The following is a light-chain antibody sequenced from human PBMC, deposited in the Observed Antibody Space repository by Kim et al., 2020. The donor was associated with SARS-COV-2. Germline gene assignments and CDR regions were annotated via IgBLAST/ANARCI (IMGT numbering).Light chain of an antibody. CDR2: RNN. J-gene: IGLJ3*02. V-gene: IGLV1-47*01. CDR3: AAWDDSLSGNWV. CDR1: SSNIGSNY. Sequence: ELTQSPSASGTPGQRVTISCSGSSSNIGSNYVYWYQQLPGTAPKLLIYRNNQRPSGVPDRFSGSKSDTSASLAISGLRSEDEADYYCAAWDDSLSGNWVFGGGTQLTVL.